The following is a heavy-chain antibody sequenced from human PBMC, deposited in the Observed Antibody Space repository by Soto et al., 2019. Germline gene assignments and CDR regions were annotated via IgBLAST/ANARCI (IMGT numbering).Heavy chain of an antibody. CDR3: ARGQIYTGAYYYYYMDV. V-gene: IGHV4-59*01. J-gene: IGHJ6*03. CDR2: IYYSGST. D-gene: IGHD1-26*01. CDR1: GGSMNNYY. Sequence: QVQLQESGPGLVKPSETLSLTCSVSGGSMNNYYWSWIRQPPGKEMEWIGYIYYSGSTNYNPSFTIRVTISVDPSKDQFSLQLSSVTAADTAVYYCARGQIYTGAYYYYYMDVWGKGTTVTVSS.